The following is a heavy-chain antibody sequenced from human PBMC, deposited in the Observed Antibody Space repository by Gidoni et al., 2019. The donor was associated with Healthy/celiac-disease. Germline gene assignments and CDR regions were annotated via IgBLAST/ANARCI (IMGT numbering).Heavy chain of an antibody. CDR2: IKSKTDGGTT. CDR3: TTEAEDSYGFGFDY. Sequence: EVQLVESGGGLVKPGGSLRLSCAASGFTFSNAWMSWVRQAPGKGLEWVGRIKSKTDGGTTDYAAPVKGRFTISRDDSKNTLYLQMNSLKTEDTAVYYCTTEAEDSYGFGFDYWGQGTLVTVSS. D-gene: IGHD5-18*01. V-gene: IGHV3-15*01. CDR1: GFTFSNAW. J-gene: IGHJ4*02.